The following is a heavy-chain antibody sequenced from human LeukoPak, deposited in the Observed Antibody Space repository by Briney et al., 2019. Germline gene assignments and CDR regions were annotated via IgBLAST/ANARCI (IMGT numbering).Heavy chain of an antibody. Sequence: GRSLRLSCTASGFTFSSYAMHWVRQAPGKGLEWVAVISSDGNTKYYADSVEGRFTISRDNSNNTLYLQMNSLGADDTAIYYCARRRIVGSTDDAFDIWGQGTMVTLSS. D-gene: IGHD1-26*01. V-gene: IGHV3-30-3*01. CDR3: ARRRIVGSTDDAFDI. CDR2: ISSDGNTK. CDR1: GFTFSSYA. J-gene: IGHJ3*02.